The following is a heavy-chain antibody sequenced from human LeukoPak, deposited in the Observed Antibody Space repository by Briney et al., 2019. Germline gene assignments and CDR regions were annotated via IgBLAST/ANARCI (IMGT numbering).Heavy chain of an antibody. CDR1: GFTFSSYA. Sequence: GRSLRLSCAASGFTFSSYAMHWVRQAPGKGLKWVAVISYDGSNKYYADSVKGRFTISRDNSKNTLYLQMNSLRAEDTAVYYCARDDSYGYFGYWGQGTLVTVSS. V-gene: IGHV3-30*01. J-gene: IGHJ4*02. CDR3: ARDDSYGYFGY. D-gene: IGHD5-18*01. CDR2: ISYDGSNK.